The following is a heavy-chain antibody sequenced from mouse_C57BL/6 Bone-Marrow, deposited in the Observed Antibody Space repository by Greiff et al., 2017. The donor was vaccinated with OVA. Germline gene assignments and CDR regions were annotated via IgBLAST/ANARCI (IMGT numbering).Heavy chain of an antibody. CDR2: INPDYGTT. V-gene: IGHV1-39*01. D-gene: IGHD1-1*01. J-gene: IGHJ1*03. CDR3: AFYYGSSYRYVDV. Sequence: LVESGPELVKPGASVKISCKASGYSFTDYNMNWVKQSTGKRLEWIGVINPDYGTTSYNQKFKGKATLTVDQSSSTAYMQLNSLTSEDSAVYYWAFYYGSSYRYVDVWGTGTTVTVSS. CDR1: GYSFTDYN.